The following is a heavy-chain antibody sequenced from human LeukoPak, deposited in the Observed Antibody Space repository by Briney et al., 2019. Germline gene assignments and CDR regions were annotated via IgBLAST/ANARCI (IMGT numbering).Heavy chain of an antibody. V-gene: IGHV4-59*01. CDR2: IYYSGST. J-gene: IGHJ4*02. CDR1: GVSISNYY. CDR3: ARVTGYMIEDYFDY. D-gene: IGHD3-22*01. Sequence: SETLSLTCTVSGVSISNYYWSWIRQPPGKGLEWIGYIYYSGSTDYNPSLKSRVTISVETSKNQFSLKLSSVTAADTAVYYCARVTGYMIEDYFDYWGQGTLVTVSS.